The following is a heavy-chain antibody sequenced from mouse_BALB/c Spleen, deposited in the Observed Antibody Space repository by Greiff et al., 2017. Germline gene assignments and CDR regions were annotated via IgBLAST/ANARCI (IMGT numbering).Heavy chain of an antibody. CDR2: ISSGGGST. Sequence: EVQGVESGGGLVKPGGSLKLSCAASGFAFSSYDMSWVRQTPEKRLEWVAYISSGGGSTYYPDTVKGRFTISRDNAKNTLYLQMSSLKSEDTAMYYCARRTLYYYGSSYYFDYWGQGTTLTVSS. D-gene: IGHD1-1*01. CDR3: ARRTLYYYGSSYYFDY. V-gene: IGHV5-12-1*01. CDR1: GFAFSSYD. J-gene: IGHJ2*01.